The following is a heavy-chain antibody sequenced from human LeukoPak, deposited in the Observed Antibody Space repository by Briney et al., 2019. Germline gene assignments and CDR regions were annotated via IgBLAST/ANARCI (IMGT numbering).Heavy chain of an antibody. CDR3: AKGDEEMATISAFDV. CDR2: ISGSGGST. CDR1: GLTFSNYA. Sequence: GGSLRLSCAASGLTFSNYAMSWVRQAPGKGLEWVSVISGSGGSTYYGDSVKGRFTISRDNPKNTLYLQMNSLRAEDTAVYYCAKGDEEMATISAFDVWAKGQWSPSLQ. D-gene: IGHD5-24*01. J-gene: IGHJ3*01. V-gene: IGHV3-23*01.